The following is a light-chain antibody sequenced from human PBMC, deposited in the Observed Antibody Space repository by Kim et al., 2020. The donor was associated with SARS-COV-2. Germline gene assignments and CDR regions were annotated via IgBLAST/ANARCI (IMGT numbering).Light chain of an antibody. CDR2: DVN. Sequence: QSVLTQPASVSGSPGQSITISCTGTSSDVGGYKYVSWYQQHPDKAPKLMIYDVNERPSGVSNRFSGSKSGNTASLTISGLQAEDEADYYCTSYTSTRSWVFGGGTQLTVL. CDR3: TSYTSTRSWV. V-gene: IGLV2-14*03. J-gene: IGLJ3*02. CDR1: SSDVGGYKY.